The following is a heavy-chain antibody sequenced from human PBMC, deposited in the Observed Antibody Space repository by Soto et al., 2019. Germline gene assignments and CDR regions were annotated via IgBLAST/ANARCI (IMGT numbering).Heavy chain of an antibody. V-gene: IGHV4-61*01. D-gene: IGHD3-3*01. J-gene: IGHJ4*02. CDR1: GGSVSSGSYY. CDR2: IYYSGST. Sequence: QVQLQESGPGLVKPSETLSLTCTVSGGSVSSGSYYWSWIRQPPGKGLEWIGYIYYSGSTNYNPSLKSRVTISVDTSKNQFSLKLSSVTAADTAVYYCARGGNHDFWDRPFDYWGQGTLVTVSS. CDR3: ARGGNHDFWDRPFDY.